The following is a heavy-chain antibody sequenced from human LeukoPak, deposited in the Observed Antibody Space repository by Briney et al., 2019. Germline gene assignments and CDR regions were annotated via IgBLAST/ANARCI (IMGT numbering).Heavy chain of an antibody. CDR1: GGSFSGYY. D-gene: IGHD6-19*01. CDR2: INHSGST. CDR3: ARAAGWFDP. Sequence: SETLSLTCAIYGGSFSGYYWSWIRQPPGKGLEWIGEINHSGSTNYNPSLKSRVTISVDTSKNRFSLKLSSVTAADTAVYYCARAAGWFDPWGQGTLVTVSS. V-gene: IGHV4-34*01. J-gene: IGHJ5*02.